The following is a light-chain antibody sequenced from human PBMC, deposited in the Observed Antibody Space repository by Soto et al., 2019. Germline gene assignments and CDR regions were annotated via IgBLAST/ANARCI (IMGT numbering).Light chain of an antibody. Sequence: QSVPTQPASVSGSPGQSITISCTGTSSDVGGYNYVSWYQQHPGKAPKLMIYDVSNRPSGVSNRFSGSKSGNTASLTISGLQAEDEADYYCNSYTSSSTLVFGTGTNVTVL. CDR1: SSDVGGYNY. V-gene: IGLV2-14*01. CDR3: NSYTSSSTLV. J-gene: IGLJ1*01. CDR2: DVS.